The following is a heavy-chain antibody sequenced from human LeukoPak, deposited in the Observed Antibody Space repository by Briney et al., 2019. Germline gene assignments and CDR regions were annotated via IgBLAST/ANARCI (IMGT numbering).Heavy chain of an antibody. CDR2: INHSGST. CDR1: GGSFSGYY. D-gene: IGHD3-10*01. CDR3: AVLLVRESGDY. Sequence: SETLSLTCAVYGGSFSGYYWSWIRQPPGKGLEWIGEINHSGSTNYNPSLKSRVTISVDTSKNQFSLKLSSVTAADTAVYYCAVLLVRESGDYWGQGTLVTVSS. J-gene: IGHJ4*02. V-gene: IGHV4-34*01.